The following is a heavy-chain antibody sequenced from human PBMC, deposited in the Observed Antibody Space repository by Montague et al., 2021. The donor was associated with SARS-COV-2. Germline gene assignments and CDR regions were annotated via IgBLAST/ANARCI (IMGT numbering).Heavy chain of an antibody. J-gene: IGHJ4*02. Sequence: NEYAVSVKSRITINPDTSKNQFSLRLNSVTPEDTAMYYCARDRDLSSGDYWGQGTLVTVSS. D-gene: IGHD6-19*01. CDR3: ARDRDLSSGDY. V-gene: IGHV6-1*01. CDR2: N.